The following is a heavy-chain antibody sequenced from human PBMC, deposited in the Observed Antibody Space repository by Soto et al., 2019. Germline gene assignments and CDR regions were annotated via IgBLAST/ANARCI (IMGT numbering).Heavy chain of an antibody. Sequence: QVQLVQSGAEVKKPGSSVRVSCKSSGDTFTFYAISWVRQAPGQGLEWMGGIIPMLNTPSYAQKFQGRVTITADESTSTAYMELSSLRSEDTAVYYCARGSFGMDVWGQGTTVTVSS. CDR3: ARGSFGMDV. D-gene: IGHD3-10*01. CDR2: IIPMLNTP. J-gene: IGHJ6*02. CDR1: GDTFTFYA. V-gene: IGHV1-69*01.